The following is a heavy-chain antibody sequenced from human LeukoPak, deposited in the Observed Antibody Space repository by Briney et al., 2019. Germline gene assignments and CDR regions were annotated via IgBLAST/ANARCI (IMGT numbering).Heavy chain of an antibody. CDR3: ARDWFGECMDV. V-gene: IGHV3-7*01. CDR2: IKQDGSEK. J-gene: IGHJ6*02. CDR1: GFTFSNYW. D-gene: IGHD3-10*01. Sequence: GGSLRLSCAASGFTFSNYWMSWVRQAPGKGLEWVANIKQDGSEKCYVDSVKSRFTISRDNAKNSLYLQMNSLRAEDTAVYYCARDWFGECMDVWGQGTTVTVSS.